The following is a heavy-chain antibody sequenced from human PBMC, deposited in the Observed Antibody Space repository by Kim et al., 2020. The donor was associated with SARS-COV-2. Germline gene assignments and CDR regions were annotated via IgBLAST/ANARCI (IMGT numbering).Heavy chain of an antibody. CDR3: ARARFTLAAAGVFDY. J-gene: IGHJ4*02. Sequence: SETLSLTCTVSGGSVSSGSYYWSWIRQPPGKGLEWIGYIYYSGSTNYNPSLKSRVTISVDTSKNQFSLKLSSVTAADTAVYYCARARFTLAAAGVFDYWGQGTLVTVSS. D-gene: IGHD6-13*01. CDR1: GGSVSSGSYY. V-gene: IGHV4-61*01. CDR2: IYYSGST.